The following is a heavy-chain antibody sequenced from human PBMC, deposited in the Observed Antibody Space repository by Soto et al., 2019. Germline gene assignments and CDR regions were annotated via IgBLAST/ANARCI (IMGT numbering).Heavy chain of an antibody. CDR1: GLTFSSSA. CDR3: ADETKSYFYGMDV. J-gene: IGHJ6*02. CDR2: ISYDGSNK. Sequence: QVQLVESGGGVVQPGRSLRLSCAASGLTFSSSAMHWVRQAPGKGLEWVARISYDGSNKSYVDAVKGRCTISRDNSKNTLDMQMNSLREEDTAVYYCADETKSYFYGMDVWGQGTTVTVSS. V-gene: IGHV3-30*03.